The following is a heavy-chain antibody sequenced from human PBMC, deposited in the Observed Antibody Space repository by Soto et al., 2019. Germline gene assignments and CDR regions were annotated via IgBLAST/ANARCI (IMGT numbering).Heavy chain of an antibody. Sequence: QVQLVESGGGVVQPGRSLRLSCAASGFTFSSYGMHWVRQAPGKGLEWVAVIWYDGSNKYYADSVKGRFTISRDNSKNTLYLQMNSLRAEDTAVYYCARDSRYYGSGRFDPWGQGTLVTVSS. D-gene: IGHD3-10*01. CDR1: GFTFSSYG. CDR3: ARDSRYYGSGRFDP. J-gene: IGHJ5*02. V-gene: IGHV3-33*01. CDR2: IWYDGSNK.